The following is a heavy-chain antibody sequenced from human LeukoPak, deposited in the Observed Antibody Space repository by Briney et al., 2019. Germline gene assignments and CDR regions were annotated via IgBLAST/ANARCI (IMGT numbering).Heavy chain of an antibody. D-gene: IGHD6-19*01. CDR1: GFTFSSYA. V-gene: IGHV3-30-3*01. CDR2: ISYDGSNK. J-gene: IGHJ4*02. CDR3: ARGEPSGWQLSDY. Sequence: GGSLRLSCAASGFTFSSYAMHWVRQAPGKGLEWVAVISYDGSNKYYADSVKGRFTISRDNSKNTLYLQMNSLRAEDTAVYYCARGEPSGWQLSDYWGRGTLVTVSS.